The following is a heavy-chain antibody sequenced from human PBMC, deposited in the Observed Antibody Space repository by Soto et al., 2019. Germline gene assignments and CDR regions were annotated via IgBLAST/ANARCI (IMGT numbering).Heavy chain of an antibody. J-gene: IGHJ4*02. V-gene: IGHV3-33*01. CDR1: GFTFISYG. CDR2: IWYDGSQT. Sequence: LRLSCEGSGFTFISYGMNWVRQAPGKGLEWVAVIWYDGSQTYYADSVKGRFTVSRDNPKNTLYLQMNSLRVEDTAVYYCVGDAYNYDFWGQGTPVTVS. CDR3: VGDAYNYDF. D-gene: IGHD5-12*01.